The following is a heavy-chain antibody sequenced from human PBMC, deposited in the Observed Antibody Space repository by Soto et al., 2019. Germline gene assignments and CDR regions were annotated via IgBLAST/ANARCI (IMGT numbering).Heavy chain of an antibody. J-gene: IGHJ4*02. CDR2: IFYTGNT. CDR3: ARIDSGWHDY. D-gene: IGHD6-19*01. CDR1: GGSISSYY. Sequence: SETLSLTCTVSGGSISSYYWSWIRQPPGKGLEWIGYIFYTGNTDYNPSLKSRVTISVDTSKNEFSLKLTSVTTADTAVYYCARIDSGWHDYWGQGTLVTVSS. V-gene: IGHV4-59*01.